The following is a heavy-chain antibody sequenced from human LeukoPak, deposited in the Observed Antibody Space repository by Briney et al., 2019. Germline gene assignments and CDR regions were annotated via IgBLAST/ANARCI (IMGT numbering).Heavy chain of an antibody. CDR1: GASINSDTYY. V-gene: IGHV4-39*07. CDR2: HSHSGSA. D-gene: IGHD1/OR15-1a*01. J-gene: IGHJ4*02. CDR3: ARYQTGTMFAV. Sequence: TSETLSLTCTVSGASINSDTYYWGWIRQPPGKGLEWIGTHSHSGSAYYNPSLRSRITMSLDTSENQLSLKLYSVTAADTAIYYCARYQTGTMFAVWGQGTLVTISS.